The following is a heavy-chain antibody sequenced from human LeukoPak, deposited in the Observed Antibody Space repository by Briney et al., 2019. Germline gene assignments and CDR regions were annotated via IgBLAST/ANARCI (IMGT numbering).Heavy chain of an antibody. J-gene: IGHJ4*02. CDR2: IDYGGSYK. CDR3: ATTILPALDY. V-gene: IGHV3-30*02. D-gene: IGHD2-2*01. Sequence: PGGSLRLSCAASGFTFSTYGMHWVRQAPGKGLEWVAFIDYGGSYKYYADSAKGRFTISRDNSRNTLYLQMNGLRVEDTAVYYCATTILPALDYWGQGTLVTVSS. CDR1: GFTFSTYG.